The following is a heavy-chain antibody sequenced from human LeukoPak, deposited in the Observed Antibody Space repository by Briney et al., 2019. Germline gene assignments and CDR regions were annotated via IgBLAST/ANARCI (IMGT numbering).Heavy chain of an antibody. J-gene: IGHJ4*02. CDR1: GGTFSSYA. CDR3: AGESRSSGWYGGDFDY. CDR2: IIPIFGTA. V-gene: IGHV1-69*01. D-gene: IGHD6-19*01. Sequence: GSSVKVSCKASGGTFSSYAISWVRQAPGQGLEWMGGIIPIFGTANYAQKFQGRVTITADESTSTAYMELSSLRSEDTAVYYCAGESRSSGWYGGDFDYWGQGTLVTVSS.